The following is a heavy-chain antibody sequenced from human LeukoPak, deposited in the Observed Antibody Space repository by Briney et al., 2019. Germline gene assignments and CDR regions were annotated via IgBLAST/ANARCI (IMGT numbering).Heavy chain of an antibody. CDR3: ARGIGRLELYYYYYMDV. CDR1: GGTFSSYA. V-gene: IGHV1-69*01. J-gene: IGHJ6*03. Sequence: SVKVSCKASGGTFSSYAISWVRQAPGQGLEWMGGIIPIFGTANYAQNFHGRVTITADESTSTACMELSSLRSEDTAVYYCARGIGRLELYYYYYMDVWGKGTTVTVSS. CDR2: IIPIFGTA. D-gene: IGHD3-3*01.